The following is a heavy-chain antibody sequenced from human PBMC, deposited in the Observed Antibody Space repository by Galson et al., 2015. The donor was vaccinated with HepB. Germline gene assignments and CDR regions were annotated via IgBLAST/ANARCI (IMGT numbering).Heavy chain of an antibody. CDR3: ARNLGDYSNSREY. V-gene: IGHV1-69*02. J-gene: IGHJ4*02. Sequence: SVKVSCKASGGTFSSYTISWVRQAPGQGLEWMGRIITILGIANYAQKFQGRVTITADKSTSTAYMELSSLRSEDTAVYYCARNLGDYSNSREYWGQGTLVTVSS. CDR2: IITILGIA. CDR1: GGTFSSYT. D-gene: IGHD4-11*01.